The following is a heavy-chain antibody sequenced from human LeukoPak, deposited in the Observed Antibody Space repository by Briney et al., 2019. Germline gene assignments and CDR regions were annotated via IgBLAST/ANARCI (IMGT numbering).Heavy chain of an antibody. Sequence: ASVKVSCKASGYTFTGNYMHWVRQAPGQGLEWMGWINPNSGGTNYAQKFQGRVSMTRDTSIGTAYMELNRLRSDDTAVYYCARGSYDSSDFEYFHHWGQGTLVTVSS. CDR2: INPNSGGT. D-gene: IGHD3-22*01. CDR3: ARGSYDSSDFEYFHH. J-gene: IGHJ1*01. CDR1: GYTFTGNY. V-gene: IGHV1-2*02.